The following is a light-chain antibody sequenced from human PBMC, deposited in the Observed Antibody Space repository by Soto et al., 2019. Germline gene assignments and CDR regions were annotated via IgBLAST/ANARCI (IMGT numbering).Light chain of an antibody. CDR2: DVS. CDR1: SSDVGGYDY. V-gene: IGLV2-14*03. J-gene: IGLJ1*01. Sequence: QSALTQPASVSGSPGQSITISCTGTSSDVGGYDYVSWYQQHPGKAPKFMIYDVSNRPSGVSNLFSGSKSGNTASLTISGLQAEDEADYYCSSYTSSNTYVFGTGTKVTVL. CDR3: SSYTSSNTYV.